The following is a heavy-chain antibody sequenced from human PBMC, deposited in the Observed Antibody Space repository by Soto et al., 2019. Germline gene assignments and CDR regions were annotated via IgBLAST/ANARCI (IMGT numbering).Heavy chain of an antibody. CDR2: FFPILGTA. V-gene: IGHV1-69*12. Sequence: QVQLVQSGAEVKKPGSSVKVSCKASGGTFSSYAISWVRQAPGQGFEWLGGFFPILGTATYEQRFQGRVTITADESTSTAYMELSSLRSEDTAVYYCAREGLPDNSKNYGMDVWGQGTTVTVSS. CDR1: GGTFSSYA. CDR3: AREGLPDNSKNYGMDV. J-gene: IGHJ6*02. D-gene: IGHD1-20*01.